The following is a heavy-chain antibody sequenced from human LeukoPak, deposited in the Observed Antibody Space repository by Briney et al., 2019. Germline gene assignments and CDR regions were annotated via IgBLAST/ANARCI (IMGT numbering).Heavy chain of an antibody. Sequence: GGSLRLSCAASGFTFRNVWMSWVRQAPGTGLEWVGRIKTKTDNGTTDCAAPVKGRFTISRDDSKNTLYLQMNSLKTEDAAVYYCSTGGGSLGSWGQGTLVIVSS. CDR3: STGGGSLGS. CDR1: GFTFRNVW. CDR2: IKTKTDNGTT. J-gene: IGHJ5*02. V-gene: IGHV3-15*01. D-gene: IGHD1-26*01.